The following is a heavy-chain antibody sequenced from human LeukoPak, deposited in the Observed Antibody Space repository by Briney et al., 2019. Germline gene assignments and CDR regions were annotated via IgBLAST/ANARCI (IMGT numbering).Heavy chain of an antibody. CDR1: RGSISSSSYY. J-gene: IGHJ4*02. CDR3: ARDSTLWFGQTFDY. V-gene: IGHV4-39*07. D-gene: IGHD3-10*01. Sequence: SETLSLTCTVSRGSISSSSYYWGWIRQPPGKGLEWIGSIYYSGSTYYNPSLKSRVTISVDTSKNQFSLKLSSVTAADTAVYYCARDSTLWFGQTFDYWGQGTLVTVSS. CDR2: IYYSGST.